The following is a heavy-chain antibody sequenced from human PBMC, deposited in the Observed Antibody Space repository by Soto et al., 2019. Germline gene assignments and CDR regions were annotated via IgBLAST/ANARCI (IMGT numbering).Heavy chain of an antibody. CDR2: IDWDDDK. Sequence: SGPTLVNPTQTLTLTCTFSGFSLSTSGMRVSWIRQPPGKALEWLARIDWDDDKFYSTSLKTRLTISKDTSKNQVVLTMTNMDPVDTATYYCARTRIPYYDSSPRQSDAFDIWGQGTMVTVSS. CDR1: GFSLSTSGMR. CDR3: ARTRIPYYDSSPRQSDAFDI. V-gene: IGHV2-70*04. D-gene: IGHD3-22*01. J-gene: IGHJ3*02.